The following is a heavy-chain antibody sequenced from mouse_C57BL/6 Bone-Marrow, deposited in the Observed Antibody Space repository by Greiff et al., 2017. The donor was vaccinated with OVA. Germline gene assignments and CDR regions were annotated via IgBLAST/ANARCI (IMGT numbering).Heavy chain of an antibody. CDR2: ISSGGSYT. CDR1: GFTFSSYG. J-gene: IGHJ4*01. Sequence: EVQRVESGGDLVKPGGSLKLSCAASGFTFSSYGMSWVRQTPDKRLEWVATISSGGSYTYYPDSVKGRFTISRDNAKNTLYLQMSSLKSEDTAMYYCARRFGYYGSSYDAMDYWGQGTSVTVSS. D-gene: IGHD1-1*01. CDR3: ARRFGYYGSSYDAMDY. V-gene: IGHV5-6*01.